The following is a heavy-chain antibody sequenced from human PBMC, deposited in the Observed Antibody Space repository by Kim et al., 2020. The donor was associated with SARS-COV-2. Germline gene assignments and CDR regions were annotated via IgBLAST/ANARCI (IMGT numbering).Heavy chain of an antibody. CDR1: GFTFSSYA. CDR3: AKDRYYDCSRYILLDY. V-gene: IGHV3-23*01. J-gene: IGHJ4*02. Sequence: GGSLRLSCAASGFTFSSYAMSWVRQAPGKGLEWVSAISGSGGSTYYADSVKGRFTISRDNSKNTLYLQMNSLRAEDTAVYYCAKDRYYDCSRYILLDYWGQGTLVTVSS. CDR2: ISGSGGST. D-gene: IGHD3-22*01.